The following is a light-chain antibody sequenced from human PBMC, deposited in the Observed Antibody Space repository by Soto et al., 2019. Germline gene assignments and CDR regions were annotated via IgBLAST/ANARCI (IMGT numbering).Light chain of an antibody. Sequence: DIQMTQSPSSLSASVGDRVTITCRASQSIASYLNWYQQKPGKAPKLLIYAASSLQSGVPPRFSGSGSGRDFTLTISSLQAEDFATYYCQQFKDYVWTFGQGTKV. CDR1: QSIASY. CDR2: AAS. CDR3: QQFKDYVWT. V-gene: IGKV1-39*01. J-gene: IGKJ1*01.